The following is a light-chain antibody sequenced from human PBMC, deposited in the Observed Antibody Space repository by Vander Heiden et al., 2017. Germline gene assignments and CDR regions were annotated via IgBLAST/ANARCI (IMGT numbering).Light chain of an antibody. CDR3: MQASQFPYT. J-gene: IGKJ2*01. CDR1: QSLVHSNGNTY. CDR2: RVS. V-gene: IGKV2-24*01. Sequence: DIMMTKYPLSPPVTVGQPASISCKSGQSLVHSNGNTYLSWLHQRPGQPPRLLIYRVSTRFSGVPDRISGSGAGTDFTLKISSVEAEDVGVYYCMQASQFPYTFGQGTKLEIK.